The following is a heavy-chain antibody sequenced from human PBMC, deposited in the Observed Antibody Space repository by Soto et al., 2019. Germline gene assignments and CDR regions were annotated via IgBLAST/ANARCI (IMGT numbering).Heavy chain of an antibody. CDR1: GGSISSGGYY. J-gene: IGHJ4*02. CDR2: IYYSGST. Sequence: PSETLSLTCTVSGGSISSGGYYWSWIRQHPGKGLEWIGCIYYSGSTYYNPSLKRRITISLDTSKNRFSLNLNSVTAADTAVYYCARGWYTMETTPYDYWGKGTLVTVSS. D-gene: IGHD6-19*01. V-gene: IGHV4-31*03. CDR3: ARGWYTMETTPYDY.